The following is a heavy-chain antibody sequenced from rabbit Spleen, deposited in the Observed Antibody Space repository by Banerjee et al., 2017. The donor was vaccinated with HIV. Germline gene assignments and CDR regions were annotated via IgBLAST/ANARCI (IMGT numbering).Heavy chain of an antibody. CDR1: GFSFSSSYY. CDR2: IYAGGNDIT. J-gene: IGHJ4*01. V-gene: IGHV1S45*01. D-gene: IGHD2-1*01. CDR3: ARGANSHGDGYNL. Sequence: QEQLVESGGGLVQPEGSLTLTCTASGFSFSSSYYMCWVRQAPGKGLEWIACIYAGGNDITYYASWAKGRFTISKPSSTTVTLQMTSLTAADTASYFCARGANSHGDGYNLWGPGTLVTVS.